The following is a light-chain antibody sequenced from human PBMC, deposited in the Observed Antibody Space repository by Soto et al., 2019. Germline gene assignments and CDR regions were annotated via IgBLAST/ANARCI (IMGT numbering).Light chain of an antibody. CDR2: GAF. CDR1: QSVSYN. V-gene: IGKV3-15*01. Sequence: EIVMTQSPATLSVSPGETATLSCSASQSVSYNLAWYQQKPGQGPRLLIYGAFTRATGIPARFSGSGSGTDFTLTISSLQSEDFAVYYCQQYKNWPPLTFGGGTKVEIK. CDR3: QQYKNWPPLT. J-gene: IGKJ4*01.